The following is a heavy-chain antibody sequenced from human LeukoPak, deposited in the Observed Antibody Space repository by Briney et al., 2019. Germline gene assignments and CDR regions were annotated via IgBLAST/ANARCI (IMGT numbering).Heavy chain of an antibody. J-gene: IGHJ4*02. D-gene: IGHD1-26*01. CDR2: IYYSGST. Sequence: SETLSLTCTVSGGSISSSSYYWGWIRQPPGKGLEWIGSIYYSGSTYYNPSLKGRVTISVDTSKNQFSLKLSSVTAADTAVYYCARRDGSYFRDLYYFDYWGQGTLVTVSS. V-gene: IGHV4-39*01. CDR3: ARRDGSYFRDLYYFDY. CDR1: GGSISSSSYY.